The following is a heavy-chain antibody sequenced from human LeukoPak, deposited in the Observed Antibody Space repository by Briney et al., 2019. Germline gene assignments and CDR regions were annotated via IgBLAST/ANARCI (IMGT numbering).Heavy chain of an antibody. CDR2: IYTSGST. V-gene: IGHV4-4*07. J-gene: IGHJ3*02. CDR3: ARVVASPDCSSTSCYLRDAFDI. D-gene: IGHD2-2*01. CDR1: GGSISSYY. Sequence: PSETLSLTCTVSGGSISSYYWSWIRQPAGKGLEWIGRIYTSGSTNYNPSLKSRVTMSVDTSENQFSLKLSSVTAADTAVYYCARVVASPDCSSTSCYLRDAFDIWGQGTMVTVSS.